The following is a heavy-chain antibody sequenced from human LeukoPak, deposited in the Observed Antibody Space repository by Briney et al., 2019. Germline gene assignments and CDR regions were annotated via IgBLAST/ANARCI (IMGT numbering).Heavy chain of an antibody. Sequence: PSETLSLTCAVYGGSFSGYYWSWIRQPPGKGLEWIGEINHSGSTNYNPSLKSRVTISVDTSKNQFSLKLSSVTAADTAVYYCARADYDYVWGSYRPGYFDYWGQGTLVTVSS. CDR2: INHSGST. CDR1: GGSFSGYY. V-gene: IGHV4-34*01. J-gene: IGHJ4*02. CDR3: ARADYDYVWGSYRPGYFDY. D-gene: IGHD3-16*02.